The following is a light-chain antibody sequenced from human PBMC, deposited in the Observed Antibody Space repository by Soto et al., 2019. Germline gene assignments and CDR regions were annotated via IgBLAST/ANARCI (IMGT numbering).Light chain of an antibody. CDR2: EVN. J-gene: IGLJ2*01. V-gene: IGLV2-8*01. CDR3: CSYAGSNTLV. CDR1: SSDVGIYNY. Sequence: QSALTQPPSASGSPGQSVTISCTGTSSDVGIYNYVSWYQQHPDKAPKLMIYEVNKRPSGVPARFSGSKSGNTASLTVSGLQSEAEADYYCCSYAGSNTLVFGRGTKLTVL.